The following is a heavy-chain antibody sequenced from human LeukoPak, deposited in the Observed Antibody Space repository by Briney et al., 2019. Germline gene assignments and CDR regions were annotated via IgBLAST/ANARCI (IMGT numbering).Heavy chain of an antibody. J-gene: IGHJ4*02. Sequence: ETLSLTCAVYGGSFSGYYWSWIRQAPGKGLEWVSAISGSGGSTYYADSVKGRFTISRDNSKNTLYLQMNSLRAEDTAVYYCAKIAYYYDSSGYETFDYWGQGTLVTVSS. CDR2: ISGSGGST. D-gene: IGHD3-22*01. V-gene: IGHV3-23*01. CDR1: GGSFSGYY. CDR3: AKIAYYYDSSGYETFDY.